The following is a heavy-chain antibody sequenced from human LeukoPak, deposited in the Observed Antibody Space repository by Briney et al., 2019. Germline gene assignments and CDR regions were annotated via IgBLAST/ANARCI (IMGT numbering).Heavy chain of an antibody. CDR2: IKEDGSKK. Sequence: PGGSLRLSCAASGFTFSGHWMTWIRQAPGKGLEWVANIKEDGSKKNYVDSVKGRFTISRDNAKNSLYLQMTSLRAEDTAMYYCAKAARIGYSSSWYPDYWGQGTLVTVSS. CDR3: AKAARIGYSSSWYPDY. CDR1: GFTFSGHW. J-gene: IGHJ4*02. V-gene: IGHV3-7*03. D-gene: IGHD6-13*01.